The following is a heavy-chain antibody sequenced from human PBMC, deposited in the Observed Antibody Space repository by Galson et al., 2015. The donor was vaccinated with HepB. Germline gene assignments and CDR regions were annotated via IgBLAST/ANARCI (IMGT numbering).Heavy chain of an antibody. CDR1: GASISSSFYY. Sequence: SETLSLTCTVSGASISSSFYYWGWIRQPPGKGLEWIGSIYYGGSTGYNPSLKSRVTISMDTSKNQFSLKVTSVTAADTAVYYCARHMLGVTTGFDSWGQGTQVTVSS. V-gene: IGHV4-39*01. D-gene: IGHD4-17*01. CDR3: ARHMLGVTTGFDS. J-gene: IGHJ4*02. CDR2: IYYGGST.